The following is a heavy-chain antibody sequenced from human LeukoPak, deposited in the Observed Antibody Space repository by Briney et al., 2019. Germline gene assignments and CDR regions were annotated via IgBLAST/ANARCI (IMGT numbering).Heavy chain of an antibody. CDR3: ARQGSGNYLSPVNY. V-gene: IGHV4-39*01. Sequence: PAETLSLTCTVSGGSISSSSYYWGWIRQPPGKGLEWIGTIYYSGSTYYNPSLKSRVTISVDTSKNQFSLKLSSVTAADTAVYYCARQGSGNYLSPVNYWGQGTLVTVSS. D-gene: IGHD1-26*01. J-gene: IGHJ4*02. CDR1: GGSISSSSYY. CDR2: IYYSGST.